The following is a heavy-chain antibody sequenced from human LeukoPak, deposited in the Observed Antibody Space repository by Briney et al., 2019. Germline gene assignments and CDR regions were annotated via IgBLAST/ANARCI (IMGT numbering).Heavy chain of an antibody. CDR3: AKDESWIHLWLDR. CDR2: ITVSGDNT. J-gene: IGHJ5*02. Sequence: GGSLRLSCAASGFSFRTYAMSWVRQAPGKGLEWVSAITVSGDNTYYADSVKGRFTISRDNSKGTLYLQMNSLRGDDTAVYYCAKDESWIHLWLDRWGQGTLVAVSS. D-gene: IGHD5-18*01. V-gene: IGHV3-23*01. CDR1: GFSFRTYA.